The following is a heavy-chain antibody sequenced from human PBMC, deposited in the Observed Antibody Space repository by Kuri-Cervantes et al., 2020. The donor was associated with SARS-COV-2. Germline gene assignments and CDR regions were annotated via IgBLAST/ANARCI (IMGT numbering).Heavy chain of an antibody. CDR1: GGTFISSS. Sequence: SVKVSCKASGGTFISSSITWVRQAPGQGLEWMGRINLMFDSAKYAQKFQGRVTITADKSTRTTYMELSSLTSEDTAVYYCARVHCISVSCFSAYPLDVWGQGTTVTVSS. D-gene: IGHD2-2*01. J-gene: IGHJ6*02. CDR3: ARVHCISVSCFSAYPLDV. CDR2: INLMFDSA. V-gene: IGHV1-69*08.